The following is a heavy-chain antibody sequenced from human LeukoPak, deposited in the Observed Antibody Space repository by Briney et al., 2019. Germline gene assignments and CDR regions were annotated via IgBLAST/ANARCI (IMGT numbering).Heavy chain of an antibody. J-gene: IGHJ4*02. D-gene: IGHD6-19*01. CDR2: IYHSGST. Sequence: SETLSLTCTVSGYSISSGYYWGWIRQPPGKGLEWIGSIYHSGSTYYNPSLKSRVTISVDTSKNQFSLKLSSVTAADTAVYYCARYMAVAGTDYWGQGTLVTVSS. V-gene: IGHV4-38-2*02. CDR3: ARYMAVAGTDY. CDR1: GYSISSGYY.